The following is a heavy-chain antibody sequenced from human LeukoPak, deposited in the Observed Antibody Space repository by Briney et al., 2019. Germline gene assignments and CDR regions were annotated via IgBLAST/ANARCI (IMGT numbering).Heavy chain of an antibody. D-gene: IGHD4-23*01. CDR3: AERHGGNSDSY. V-gene: IGHV3-23*01. Sequence: GGSLRLSCAASGFTFSNSAMSWVRQAPGKGLEWVSTLSGSGITTYYADSVKGRFTISRDNSKNTLYLQMNSLRAEDTAVYYCAERHGGNSDSYWGQGTLVTVSS. J-gene: IGHJ4*02. CDR2: LSGSGITT. CDR1: GFTFSNSA.